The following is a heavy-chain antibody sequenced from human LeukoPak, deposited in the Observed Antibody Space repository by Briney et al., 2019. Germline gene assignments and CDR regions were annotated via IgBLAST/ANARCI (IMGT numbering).Heavy chain of an antibody. Sequence: PSETLSLTCTVSGGSISIYYWSWIRQPPGKGLEWIGYIYYSGSTNYNPSLKSRVTISVDTSKNQFSLKLSSVTAADTAVYYCAREGGHYYGSGSFDNWFDPWGQGTLVTVSS. CDR3: AREGGHYYGSGSFDNWFDP. CDR2: IYYSGST. D-gene: IGHD3-10*01. V-gene: IGHV4-59*01. CDR1: GGSISIYY. J-gene: IGHJ5*02.